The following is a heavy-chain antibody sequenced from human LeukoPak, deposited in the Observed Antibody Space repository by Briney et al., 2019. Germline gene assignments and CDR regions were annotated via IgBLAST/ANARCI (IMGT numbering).Heavy chain of an antibody. D-gene: IGHD3-3*01. CDR1: GGTFSSYA. CDR2: IIPIFGIA. Sequence: SVKVSCKASGGTFSSYAISWVRQAPGQGLKWMGGIIPIFGIANYAQKFQGRVTITADESTSTAYMELSSLRSEDTAVYYCARGHDFWSGYSKNWFDPWGQGTLVTVSS. CDR3: ARGHDFWSGYSKNWFDP. J-gene: IGHJ5*02. V-gene: IGHV1-69*13.